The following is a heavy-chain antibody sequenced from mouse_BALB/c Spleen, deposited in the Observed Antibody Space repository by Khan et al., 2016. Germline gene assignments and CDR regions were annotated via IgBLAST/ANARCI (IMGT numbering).Heavy chain of an antibody. V-gene: IGHV1S41*01. CDR3: ANDYAMDY. Sequence: DLVKPGASVKLSCKASGYTFTSYWINWIKQRPGQGLEWIGRIAPGSGSTYYNEMFKGKATLTVDTSSSTAYIQLSSLSSEDSAVYFCANDYAMDYWCQGTSVTVSS. CDR1: GYTFTSYW. J-gene: IGHJ4*01. CDR2: IAPGSGST.